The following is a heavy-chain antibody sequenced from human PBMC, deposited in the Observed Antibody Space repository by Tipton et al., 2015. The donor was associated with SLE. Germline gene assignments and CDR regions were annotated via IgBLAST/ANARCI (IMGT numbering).Heavy chain of an antibody. Sequence: QSGPEVKKPGASVQVSCKTSGYTFIGYYLHWVRQAPGQGLEWMGWINPNSGGTSYAQKFQGRVTMTRDTSISTAYMELSRLRSDDTAVYYCARGGPEWYSSSWYLGYWGQGTLVTVSS. D-gene: IGHD6-13*01. V-gene: IGHV1-2*02. J-gene: IGHJ4*02. CDR3: ARGGPEWYSSSWYLGY. CDR2: INPNSGGT. CDR1: GYTFIGYY.